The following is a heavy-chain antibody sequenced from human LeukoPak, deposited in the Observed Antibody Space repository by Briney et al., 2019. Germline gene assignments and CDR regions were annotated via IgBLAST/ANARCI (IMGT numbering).Heavy chain of an antibody. D-gene: IGHD5-18*01. J-gene: IGHJ4*02. CDR3: ASLGYSYGNHHFDY. V-gene: IGHV3-66*01. CDR2: IYSGGST. CDR1: GFTVSNNY. Sequence: PGGSLRLSCAASGFTVSNNYMSWVRQAPGKGLEWVSVIYSGGSTYYADSVKGRFTISRDNSKNTLNLQMNSLRAEDTAVYYCASLGYSYGNHHFDYWGQGTLVTVSS.